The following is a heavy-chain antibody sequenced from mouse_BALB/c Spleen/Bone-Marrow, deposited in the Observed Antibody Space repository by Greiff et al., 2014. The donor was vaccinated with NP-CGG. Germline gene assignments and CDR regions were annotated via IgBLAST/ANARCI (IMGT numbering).Heavy chain of an antibody. CDR3: ARSWVNYFDY. J-gene: IGHJ2*01. D-gene: IGHD2-1*01. CDR1: GYSFTGYN. CDR2: IDPYSGGT. V-gene: IGHV1-39*01. Sequence: VQLKESGPELEKPGASVKISCKASGYSFTGYNMNWVKQSNGKSHEWIGNIDPYSGGTSYNQKFKGKATLTVDKSSSTAYMQLKSLTSEDSAVYYCARSWVNYFDYWGQGTTLTVSS.